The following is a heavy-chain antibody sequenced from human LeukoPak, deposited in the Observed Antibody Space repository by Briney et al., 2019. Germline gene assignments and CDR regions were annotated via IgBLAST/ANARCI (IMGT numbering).Heavy chain of an antibody. CDR3: ARGPVATIGYGMDV. D-gene: IGHD5-12*01. J-gene: IGHJ6*02. CDR2: VSYSGTT. CDR1: GASISPSY. Sequence: SETLSLTCTVSGASISPSYWTWIRRPPGKGLEWIGHVSYSGTTNYNASLKSRVTISVDTSKNQFSLKLNSVTAADTAVYYCARGPVATIGYGMDVWGQGTTVTVSS. V-gene: IGHV4-59*01.